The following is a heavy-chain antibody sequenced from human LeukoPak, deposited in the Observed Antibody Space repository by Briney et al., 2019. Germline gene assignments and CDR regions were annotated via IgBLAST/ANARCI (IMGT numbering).Heavy chain of an antibody. J-gene: IGHJ6*04. CDR3: ARTPPPPYSGYDGFMDV. Sequence: ASVKVSCKASGYTFTSYGISWVRQAPGQGLEWMGWIGAYNGNTNYAQKLQGRVTMTTDTSTSTAYMELRSLRSDDTAVYYCARTPPPPYSGYDGFMDVWGKGTTVTVSS. CDR2: IGAYNGNT. D-gene: IGHD5-12*01. CDR1: GYTFTSYG. V-gene: IGHV1-18*04.